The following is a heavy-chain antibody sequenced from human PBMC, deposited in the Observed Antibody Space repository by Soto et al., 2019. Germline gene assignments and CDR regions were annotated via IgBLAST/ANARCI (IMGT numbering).Heavy chain of an antibody. CDR1: GASLSSVGYY. V-gene: IGHV4-31*11. D-gene: IGHD1-1*01. Sequence: QVQLQESGPGLVKPSQTLALTCAVSGASLSSVGYYWHWIRQHPGKGLEWLGYIFDSRTTYYRPSLKSRRAISADTSNNQFSLRLTSVTAADTAVYYGARGWQSVTGTYEYWGQATLVTVPS. CDR2: IFDSRTT. CDR3: ARGWQSVTGTYEY. J-gene: IGHJ4*02.